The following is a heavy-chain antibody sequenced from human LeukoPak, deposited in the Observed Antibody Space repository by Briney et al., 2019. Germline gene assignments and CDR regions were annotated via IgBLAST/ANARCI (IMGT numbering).Heavy chain of an antibody. D-gene: IGHD4-17*01. J-gene: IGHJ4*02. CDR1: GYTFTGYY. CDR2: INPNSGGT. V-gene: IGHV1-2*02. Sequence: ASVKVSCKASGYTFTGYYMHWVRQAPGQGLEWMGWINPNSGGTNYAQKFQGRVTMTRDTSISTAYMELSRLRSDDTAVYYCARASYGDYVMDYWGQGTLVTVSS. CDR3: ARASYGDYVMDY.